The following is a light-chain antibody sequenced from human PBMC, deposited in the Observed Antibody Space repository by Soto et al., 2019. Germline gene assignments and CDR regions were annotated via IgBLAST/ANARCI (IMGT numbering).Light chain of an antibody. Sequence: FVLTQSPATLSLSPGERATLSCRASQSVSSYLAWYQQKPGQAPRLLIYGASSRATGIPDRFSGSGSGTDFTLTISRLEPEDFAVYYCQQYGSSPQTFGQGTKVDI. J-gene: IGKJ1*01. CDR3: QQYGSSPQT. CDR2: GAS. CDR1: QSVSSY. V-gene: IGKV3-20*01.